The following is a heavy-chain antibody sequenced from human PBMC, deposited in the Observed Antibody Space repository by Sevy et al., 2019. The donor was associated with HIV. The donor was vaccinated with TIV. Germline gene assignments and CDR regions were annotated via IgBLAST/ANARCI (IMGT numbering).Heavy chain of an antibody. Sequence: GGSLRLSCAASGFTFSSYSMNWVRQAPGKGLEWVSYISSSSSTIYYADSVKGRFTISRDNAKNSLYLQMNSLRDEDTAVYYCAREGYDFWSGYVDVWGKGTTVTVSS. D-gene: IGHD3-3*01. V-gene: IGHV3-48*02. J-gene: IGHJ6*04. CDR2: ISSSSSTI. CDR3: AREGYDFWSGYVDV. CDR1: GFTFSSYS.